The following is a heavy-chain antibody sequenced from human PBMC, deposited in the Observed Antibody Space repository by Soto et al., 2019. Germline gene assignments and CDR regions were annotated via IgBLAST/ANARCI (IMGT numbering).Heavy chain of an antibody. CDR2: ILNDASGH. D-gene: IGHD4-17*01. Sequence: QVQLVEFGGGVVQPGTSLRLSCAASGFTFSRHGMHWVRQTPGKGLEWLAVILNDASGHWYADSVKGRFTISRDNFENTLYLQMNGLRLEDTAMYYCARDDDYPDNGFEYWGQGTLVTVSS. V-gene: IGHV3-33*01. CDR1: GFTFSRHG. J-gene: IGHJ4*02. CDR3: ARDDDYPDNGFEY.